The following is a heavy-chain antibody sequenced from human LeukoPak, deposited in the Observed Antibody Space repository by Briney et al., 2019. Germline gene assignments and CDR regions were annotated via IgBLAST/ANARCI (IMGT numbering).Heavy chain of an antibody. CDR1: GGSISSGGYY. V-gene: IGHV4-31*03. CDR3: ARGTVTRYYFGY. Sequence: SQTLSLTCTVSGGSISSGGYYWSWIRQHPGKGLEWIGYIYYSGSTYYNPSLKSRVTISVDTSKNQFSLKLSSVTAADTAVYYCARGTVTRYYFGYWGQGTLVTVSS. CDR2: IYYSGST. J-gene: IGHJ4*02. D-gene: IGHD4-17*01.